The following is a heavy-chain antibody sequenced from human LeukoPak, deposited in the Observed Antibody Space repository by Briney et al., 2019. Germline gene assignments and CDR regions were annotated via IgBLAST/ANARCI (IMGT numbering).Heavy chain of an antibody. J-gene: IGHJ4*02. Sequence: GGSLRLSCAASGFTFSSYAMSWVRQAPGKGLEWVSAISGSGGSTYYADSVKGRFTISRDNSKNTLYPQMNSLRAEDTAVYYCAKQPRYYYDSSGYYYYYWGQGTLVTVSS. V-gene: IGHV3-23*01. CDR1: GFTFSSYA. CDR2: ISGSGGST. CDR3: AKQPRYYYDSSGYYYYY. D-gene: IGHD3-22*01.